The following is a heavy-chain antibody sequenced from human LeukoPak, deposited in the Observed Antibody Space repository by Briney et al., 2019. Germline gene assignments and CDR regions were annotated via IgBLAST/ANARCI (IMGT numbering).Heavy chain of an antibody. D-gene: IGHD2-21*02. J-gene: IGHJ4*02. CDR1: GYTFTSYA. V-gene: IGHV1-3*01. CDR2: INAGNGNT. Sequence: ASVKVSCKASGYTFTSYAMHWVRQAPGQRLEWMGWINAGNGNTKYSQKFQGRVTITGDTSASTAYMELSSLRSEDTAVYYCARDLGDHLHSLDYWGQGTLVTVSS. CDR3: ARDLGDHLHSLDY.